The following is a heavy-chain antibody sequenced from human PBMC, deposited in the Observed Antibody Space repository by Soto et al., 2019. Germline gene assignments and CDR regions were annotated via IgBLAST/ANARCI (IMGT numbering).Heavy chain of an antibody. V-gene: IGHV1-18*01. Sequence: ASVKVSCKASGYTFTNYGISWVRQAPGQGLEWMGWINVYNGNTNYAQKLQGRVTMTTDTSTSTAYMELRSLRSDDTAVYYCARESPAAFMVRGGGWFDPWGQGTLVTVSS. CDR3: ARESPAAFMVRGGGWFDP. CDR1: GYTFTNYG. CDR2: INVYNGNT. D-gene: IGHD3-10*01. J-gene: IGHJ5*02.